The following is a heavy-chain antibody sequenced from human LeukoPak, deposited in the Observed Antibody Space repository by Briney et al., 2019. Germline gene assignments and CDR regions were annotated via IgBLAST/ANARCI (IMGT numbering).Heavy chain of an antibody. J-gene: IGHJ4*02. D-gene: IGHD6-13*01. CDR2: IFQGGSA. CDR1: GGSISSSYW. Sequence: SETLSLTCAVSGGSISSSYWWNWVRQPPGKGLEWVGEIFQGGSANYNPSLKSRVSISVDTSKNLFSLKVSSVTAADAAVYYCARGRSSSWSSFDYWGQGTLVTVSS. CDR3: ARGRSSSWSSFDY. V-gene: IGHV4-4*02.